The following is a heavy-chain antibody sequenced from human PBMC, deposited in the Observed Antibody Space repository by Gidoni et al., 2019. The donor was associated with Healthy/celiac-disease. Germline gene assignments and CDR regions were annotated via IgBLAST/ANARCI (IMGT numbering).Heavy chain of an antibody. Sequence: EVQLVESGGGLVQPGGSLRLSCAASGFTFSSYDMHWVRQATGKGLEWVSAIGTAGDTYYPGSVKGRFTISRENAKNSLYLQMNSRRAGDTAVYYCARELRRVYSSSSDGMDVWGQGTTVTVSS. J-gene: IGHJ6*02. CDR3: ARELRRVYSSSSDGMDV. CDR2: IGTAGDT. CDR1: GFTFSSYD. V-gene: IGHV3-13*01. D-gene: IGHD6-6*01.